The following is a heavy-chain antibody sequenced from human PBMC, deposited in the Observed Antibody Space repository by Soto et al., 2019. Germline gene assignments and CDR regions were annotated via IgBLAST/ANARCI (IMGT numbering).Heavy chain of an antibody. J-gene: IGHJ6*02. CDR2: ISGSGGST. CDR3: ATADDYGDYALQTYYYYYGMDV. V-gene: IGHV3-23*01. D-gene: IGHD4-17*01. Sequence: PGGSLRLSCAASGFTFSSYAMSWVRQAPGKGLEWVSAISGSGGSTYYADSVKGRFTISRDNSKNTLYLQMNSLRAEDTAVYYCATADDYGDYALQTYYYYYGMDVWGQGTTVTVSS. CDR1: GFTFSSYA.